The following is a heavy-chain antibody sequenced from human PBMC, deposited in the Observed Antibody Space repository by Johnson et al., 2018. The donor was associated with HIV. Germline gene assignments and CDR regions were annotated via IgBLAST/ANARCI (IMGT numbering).Heavy chain of an antibody. Sequence: QVQLVESGGGLVKPGGSLRLSCAASGFSFGDYYMSWILQAPGKGLEWISYISSDGSTIDYADSVKGRFTISRDNGNNSLYLQMNSLRAEDAAVYYCTGRDLLRAFDIWGQGTTVTVSS. CDR2: ISSDGSTI. J-gene: IGHJ3*02. V-gene: IGHV3-11*04. CDR1: GFSFGDYY. D-gene: IGHD2-15*01. CDR3: TGRDLLRAFDI.